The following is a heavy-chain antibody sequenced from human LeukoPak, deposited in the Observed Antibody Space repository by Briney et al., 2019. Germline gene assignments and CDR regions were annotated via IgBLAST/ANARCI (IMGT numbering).Heavy chain of an antibody. V-gene: IGHV1-8*01. CDR3: ATKIRITMVRGVMSWFDP. D-gene: IGHD3-10*01. J-gene: IGHJ5*02. CDR1: GYTFTSYD. Sequence: GASVKVSCKASGYTFTSYDINWVRQATGQGPEWMGWMNPNSGNTGYAQKFQGRVTMTRNTSISTAYMELSSLRSEDTAVYYCATKIRITMVRGVMSWFDPWGQGTLVTVSS. CDR2: MNPNSGNT.